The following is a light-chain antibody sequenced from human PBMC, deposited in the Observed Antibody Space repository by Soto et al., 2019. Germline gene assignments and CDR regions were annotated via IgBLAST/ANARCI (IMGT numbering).Light chain of an antibody. CDR2: EVS. CDR3: LPKTRTISYV. CDR1: TSDVGGYNY. V-gene: IGLV2-14*01. J-gene: IGLJ1*01. Sequence: QSVLTQPASVSGSPGQSIAISCTGTTSDVGGYNYVSWYQQHPGKVPKLLIHEVSNRPSGVSNRFSGSKSGNTASLTISGLQAEDEADYYCLPKTRTISYVFGTGKKVTVL.